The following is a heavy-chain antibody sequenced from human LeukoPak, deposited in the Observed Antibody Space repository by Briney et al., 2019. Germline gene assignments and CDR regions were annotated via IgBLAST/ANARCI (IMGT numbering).Heavy chain of an antibody. J-gene: IGHJ5*02. V-gene: IGHV4-4*02. D-gene: IGHD6-19*01. CDR2: IYHSGST. Sequence: PSDTLSLTCAVSGGSISSSNWWSWVRQPPGKGLEWIGEIYHSGSTNYNPSLKTRVTISVDKSKTQFSLKLSSVTAADTAVYYCASIAVAGTWFDPWGQGTLVTVSS. CDR1: GGSISSSNW. CDR3: ASIAVAGTWFDP.